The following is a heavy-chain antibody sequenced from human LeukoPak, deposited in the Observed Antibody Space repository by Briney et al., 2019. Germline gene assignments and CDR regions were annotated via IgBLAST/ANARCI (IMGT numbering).Heavy chain of an antibody. CDR3: AKYHHSTAPPSDC. Sequence: PGGSLRLSCAASGFTFSSYSMTWVRQAPGKGLEWVSSITPSGTITHYADSVKGRFTISRDSSQNTLSLQMNSLRAEDTALYYCAKYHHSTAPPSDCWGQGTLVTVSS. J-gene: IGHJ4*02. D-gene: IGHD2-2*01. CDR1: GFTFSSYS. V-gene: IGHV3-23*01. CDR2: ITPSGTIT.